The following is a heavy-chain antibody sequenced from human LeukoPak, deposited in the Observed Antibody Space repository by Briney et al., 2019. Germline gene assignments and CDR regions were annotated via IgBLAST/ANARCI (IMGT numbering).Heavy chain of an antibody. D-gene: IGHD3-22*01. CDR3: ASYYYYDGSGYYYIYPEYFQH. J-gene: IGHJ1*01. V-gene: IGHV1-69*13. CDR2: IIPIFGTT. CDR1: GGTFSSYA. Sequence: ASVKVSCKASGGTFSSYAISWVRQAPGQGLEWMGGIIPIFGTTNYAQKFQGRVTITADESTSTAYMELSSLRSEDTAVYYCASYYYYDGSGYYYIYPEYFQHWGQGTLVTVSS.